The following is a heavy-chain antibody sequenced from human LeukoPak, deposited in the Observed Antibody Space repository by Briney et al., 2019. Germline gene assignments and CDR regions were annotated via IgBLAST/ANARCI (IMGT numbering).Heavy chain of an antibody. CDR3: AREGAMVAFDY. V-gene: IGHV3-7*01. D-gene: IGHD5-18*01. J-gene: IGHJ4*02. CDR1: GFTFSSYW. CDR2: IKQDGSEK. Sequence: GGSLRLSCAASGFTFSSYWMSWVRQAPGKGLEWVANIKQDGSEKYYVDSVKGRFTISRDNVKNSLYLQMNSLRAEDTAVYYCAREGAMVAFDYWGQGTLVTVSS.